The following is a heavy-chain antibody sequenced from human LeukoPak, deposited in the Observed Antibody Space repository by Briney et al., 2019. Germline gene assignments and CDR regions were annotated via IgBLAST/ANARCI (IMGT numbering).Heavy chain of an antibody. V-gene: IGHV3-23*01. CDR3: AKDDGDYYDSSGYSITSFDY. CDR1: GFTFSSYG. D-gene: IGHD3-22*01. J-gene: IGHJ4*02. Sequence: GGSLRLSCAASGFTFSSYGMSWVRQAPGKGLEWVSAISGSGGSTYYADSVKGRFTISRENSKNPLYLQMNSLRAEDTAVYYCAKDDGDYYDSSGYSITSFDYWGQGTLVTGSS. CDR2: ISGSGGST.